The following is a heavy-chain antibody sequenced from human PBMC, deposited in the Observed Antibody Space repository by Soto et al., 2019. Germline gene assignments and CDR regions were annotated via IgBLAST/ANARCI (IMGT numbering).Heavy chain of an antibody. J-gene: IGHJ3*02. CDR1: EGRITDYG. CDR2: IYPGDSDT. CDR3: ARPQAGETDGFDI. V-gene: IGHV5-51*01. Sequence: QNCKKGAEGRITDYGIGWVLQMPGKGLEWMGIIYPGDSDTRYSPSFQGQVTISADKSISTAYLQWSSLKASDTAMYYCARPQAGETDGFDIWGQGTMVTVSS. D-gene: IGHD3-10*01.